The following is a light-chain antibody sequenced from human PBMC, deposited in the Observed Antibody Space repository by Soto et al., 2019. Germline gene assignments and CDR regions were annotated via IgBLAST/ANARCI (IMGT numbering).Light chain of an antibody. CDR2: EVS. CDR1: SSDVGSDNL. V-gene: IGLV2-23*02. CDR3: CSYAGTSTYV. J-gene: IGLJ1*01. Sequence: SALTQPASVSGSPGQSITISCTGTSSDVGSDNLVSWYQQHPGKAPKFMIYEVSKRPSGVSNRFSGSKSGNTASLTISGLQAEDEADYYCCSYAGTSTYVFGTGTKVTVL.